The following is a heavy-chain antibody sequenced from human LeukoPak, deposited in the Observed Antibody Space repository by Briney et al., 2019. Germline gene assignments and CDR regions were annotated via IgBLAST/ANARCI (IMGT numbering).Heavy chain of an antibody. Sequence: GASVKVACKASVYTFPNYAMYWVRQAPGQTLEWMGWIHPSTGNPTYAQGFAGRFVFSLDTSVSTTYLQISSLKAEDTAVYYCARAFQSLGGLSLPDYWGQGTLVTVSS. V-gene: IGHV7-4-1*02. CDR3: ARAFQSLGGLSLPDY. D-gene: IGHD3-16*02. J-gene: IGHJ4*02. CDR2: IHPSTGNP. CDR1: VYTFPNYA.